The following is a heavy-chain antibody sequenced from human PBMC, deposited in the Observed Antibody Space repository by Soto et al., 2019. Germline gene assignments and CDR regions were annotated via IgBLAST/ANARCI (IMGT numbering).Heavy chain of an antibody. CDR2: ISTYNGNT. D-gene: IGHD3-10*01. J-gene: IGHJ4*02. CDR3: ARDLDGAGSYYNDY. CDR1: GYVFIGYG. Sequence: GASVNVSGKASGYVFIGYGISWVRQAPGQGLEWIGRISTYNGNTNYAQNLQGRVTMNTDTSTSTAYMELRSLRSDDTAVYYCARDLDGAGSYYNDYWGPGTLVTVSS. V-gene: IGHV1-18*01.